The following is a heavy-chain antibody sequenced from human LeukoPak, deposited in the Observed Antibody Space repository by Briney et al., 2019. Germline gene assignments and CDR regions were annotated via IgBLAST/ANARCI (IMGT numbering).Heavy chain of an antibody. CDR1: GFTFSTYA. Sequence: GGSLRLSCAASGFTFSTYAMAWVRQAPGKGLEWVSSLNDVGGDAYYADSVKGRFTISRDNRKNILFLQMSSLRAEDTAAYYCAKRPSGSCANGGCYFDSWGQGTLVTVSP. CDR2: LNDVGGDA. V-gene: IGHV3-23*01. D-gene: IGHD2-8*01. CDR3: AKRPSGSCANGGCYFDS. J-gene: IGHJ4*02.